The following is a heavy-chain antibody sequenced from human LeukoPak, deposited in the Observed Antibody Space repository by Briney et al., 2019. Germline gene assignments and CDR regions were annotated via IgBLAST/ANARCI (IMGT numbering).Heavy chain of an antibody. D-gene: IGHD4-11*01. J-gene: IGHJ4*02. Sequence: SETLSLTCTVSGGSISSYYWSWIRQPPGKGLEWIGYIYYSGSTNYNPSLKSRVTISVDTSKNQFSLKLSSVTAADTAVYYRARVSSVTTRTQFDYWGQGTLVTVSS. CDR1: GGSISSYY. V-gene: IGHV4-59*01. CDR3: ARVSSVTTRTQFDY. CDR2: IYYSGST.